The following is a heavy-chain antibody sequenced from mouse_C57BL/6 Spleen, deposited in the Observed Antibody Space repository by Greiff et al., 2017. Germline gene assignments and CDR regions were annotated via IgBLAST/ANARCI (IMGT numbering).Heavy chain of an antibody. CDR3: TRRGYGNYPLDY. Sequence: QVQLQQSGAELVRPGASVTLSCKASGYTFTDYEMHWVKQTPVHGLEWIGAIDPETGGTAYNQKFKGKAILTADKSSSTAYMELRSLTSEDSAVYYCTRRGYGNYPLDYWGQGTTLTVSS. V-gene: IGHV1-15*01. CDR1: GYTFTDYE. D-gene: IGHD2-1*01. CDR2: IDPETGGT. J-gene: IGHJ2*01.